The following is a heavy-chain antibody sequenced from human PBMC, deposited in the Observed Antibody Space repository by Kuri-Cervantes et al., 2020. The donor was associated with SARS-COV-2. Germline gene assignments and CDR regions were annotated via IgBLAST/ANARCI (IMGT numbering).Heavy chain of an antibody. CDR3: ARVSKAARPSAWFDP. Sequence: ASVKVSCKASGYTFTSYDINWMRQATGQGLEWMGWMNPNSGNTGYAQKFQGRVTITRNTSISTAYMELSSLRSEDTAVYYCARVSKAARPSAWFDPWGQGTLVTVSS. CDR1: GYTFTSYD. D-gene: IGHD6-6*01. J-gene: IGHJ5*02. V-gene: IGHV1-8*03. CDR2: MNPNSGNT.